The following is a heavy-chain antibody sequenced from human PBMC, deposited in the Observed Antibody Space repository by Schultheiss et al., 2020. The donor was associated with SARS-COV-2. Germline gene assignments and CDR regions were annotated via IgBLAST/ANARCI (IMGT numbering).Heavy chain of an antibody. V-gene: IGHV3-66*01. D-gene: IGHD5-18*01. CDR2: IYSGGST. CDR3: ARGLSIQLWLDPAPNY. CDR1: GFTFSSYS. J-gene: IGHJ4*02. Sequence: GGSLRLSCAASGFTFSSYSMNWVRQAPGKGLEWVSVIYSGGSTYYADSVKGRFTISRDNSKNSLYLQMNSLRAEDTAVYYCARGLSIQLWLDPAPNYWGQGTLVTVSS.